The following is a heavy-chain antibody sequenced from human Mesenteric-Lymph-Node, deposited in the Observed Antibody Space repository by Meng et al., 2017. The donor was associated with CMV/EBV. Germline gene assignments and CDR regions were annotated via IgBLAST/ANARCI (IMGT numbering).Heavy chain of an antibody. D-gene: IGHD3-3*01. J-gene: IGHJ6*02. CDR3: ARDFWSGYYKNYYYYYGMDV. V-gene: IGHV3-43D*03. CDR2: ISWDGGST. CDR1: GFTFDDYA. Sequence: GESLKISCAASGFTFDDYAMDWVRQAPGKGLEWVSLISWDGGSTYYADSVKGRFTISRDNSNNSLYLQMNSLRAEDTALYYCARDFWSGYYKNYYYYYGMDVWGQGTTVTVSS.